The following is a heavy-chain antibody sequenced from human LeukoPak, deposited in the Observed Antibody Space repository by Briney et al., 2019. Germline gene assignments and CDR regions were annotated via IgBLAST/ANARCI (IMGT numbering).Heavy chain of an antibody. CDR2: IYSSGST. CDR3: ERDSGTTGDVKFDP. CDR1: GGSFSGYY. D-gene: IGHD3-10*01. V-gene: IGHV4-4*07. J-gene: IGHJ5*02. Sequence: PSETLSFTCAVYGGSFSGYYWSWIRQPAGKGLEWIGRIYSSGSTTYNPSLKSRVTMSVDTSKNQFSLKVTSVTAADTAVYYCERDSGTTGDVKFDPWSQGTLVTVSS.